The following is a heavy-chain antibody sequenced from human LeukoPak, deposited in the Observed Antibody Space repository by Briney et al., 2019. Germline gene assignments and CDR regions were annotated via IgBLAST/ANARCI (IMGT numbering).Heavy chain of an antibody. Sequence: GGSLRLSCAASEFSVSSNYMNWVRQAAGKGLAGVSVIYIDGSTFYADSVKGRFTISRDSSSNTLFAQMSSLKPENTRVYYCAGESGLRNGVDVWGLRTTVTVSS. CDR2: IYIDGST. V-gene: IGHV3-66*02. CDR3: AGESGLRNGVDV. J-gene: IGHJ6*02. D-gene: IGHD2-8*01. CDR1: EFSVSSNY.